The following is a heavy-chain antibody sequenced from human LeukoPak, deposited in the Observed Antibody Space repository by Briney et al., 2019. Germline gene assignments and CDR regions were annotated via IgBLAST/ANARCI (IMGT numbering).Heavy chain of an antibody. Sequence: SETLSLTCTVSGGSISNYYWSWIRQPPGKGLEWIAYIYYSGSTNYNPSLKSRVTISVDTSKNQFSLKLSSVTAADTAVYYCARGPRRGAFDIWGQGTMVTVSS. J-gene: IGHJ3*02. CDR3: ARGPRRGAFDI. D-gene: IGHD3-10*01. CDR2: IYYSGST. V-gene: IGHV4-59*12. CDR1: GGSISNYY.